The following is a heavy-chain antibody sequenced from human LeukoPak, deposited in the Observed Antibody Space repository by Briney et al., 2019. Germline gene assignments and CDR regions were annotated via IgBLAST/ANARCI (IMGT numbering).Heavy chain of an antibody. CDR1: GGSISSYY. CDR2: IYYTGSS. CDR3: VRRVVVVTANDQYDAFDV. D-gene: IGHD2-21*02. V-gene: IGHV4-59*01. J-gene: IGHJ3*01. Sequence: SETLSLTCTVSGGSISSYYWNWIRQPPGEGLEWIGYIYYTGSSNYNPSLKSRVTISLDTSKNQFSLKPSSVTAADTAVYYCVRRVVVVTANDQYDAFDVWGQGTVVTVSS.